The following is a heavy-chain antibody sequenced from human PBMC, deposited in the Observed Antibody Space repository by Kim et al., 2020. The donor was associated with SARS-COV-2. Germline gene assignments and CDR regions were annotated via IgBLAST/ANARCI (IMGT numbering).Heavy chain of an antibody. D-gene: IGHD1-26*01. CDR1: GFTFSSYA. CDR3: ARAGIVGATDFDY. CDR2: ISYDGSNK. J-gene: IGHJ4*02. V-gene: IGHV3-30*04. Sequence: GGSLRLSCAASGFTFSSYAMHWVRQAPGKGLEWVAVISYDGSNKYYADSMKGRFTISRDNSKNTLYLQMNSLRAEDTAVYYCARAGIVGATDFDYWGQGTLVTVSS.